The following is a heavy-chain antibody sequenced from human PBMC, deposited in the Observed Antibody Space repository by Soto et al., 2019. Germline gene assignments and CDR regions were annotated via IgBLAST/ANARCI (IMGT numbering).Heavy chain of an antibody. Sequence: PSQTRSLTCXISGDSVSSNSAAWNWIRQSPSRGLEWLGRTYYRSKWYNDYAVSVKSRITINPDTSKNQFPLQLNSVTPEDTAVYYCAREGPGYSSSWYFGDYYYGMDVWGQGTTVTVSS. J-gene: IGHJ6*02. CDR1: GDSVSSNSAA. CDR2: TYYRSKWYN. CDR3: AREGPGYSSSWYFGDYYYGMDV. D-gene: IGHD6-13*01. V-gene: IGHV6-1*01.